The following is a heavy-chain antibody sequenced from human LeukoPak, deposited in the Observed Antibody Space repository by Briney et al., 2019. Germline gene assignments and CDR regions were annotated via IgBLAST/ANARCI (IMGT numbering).Heavy chain of an antibody. CDR3: ARDQTTTVTPPRPTPYYYYGTDV. J-gene: IGHJ6*02. D-gene: IGHD4-11*01. V-gene: IGHV3-21*01. CDR2: ISSSISYI. CDR1: GFTCSSYS. Sequence: KSWGSLRRSGAASGFTCSSYSRKWVRHAPGKGLEWFSSISSSISYIYYADSGRVRLTMSRDNAKNSLYLQMNSLRAEDTAVYYCARDQTTTVTPPRPTPYYYYGTDVWGQGTKLSVSS.